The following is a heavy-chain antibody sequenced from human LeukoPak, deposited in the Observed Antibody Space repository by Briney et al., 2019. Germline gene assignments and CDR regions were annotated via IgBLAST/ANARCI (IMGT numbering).Heavy chain of an antibody. CDR2: IYTSGST. J-gene: IGHJ4*02. D-gene: IGHD3-22*01. Sequence: PSETLSLTCTVSGGSISSGSYYWSWIRQPAGKGLEWIGRIYTSGSTNYNLSLKSRVTISVDTSKNQFSLKLSSVTAADTAVYYCARSYDSSGYDYGFDYWGQGTLVTVSS. V-gene: IGHV4-61*02. CDR1: GGSISSGSYY. CDR3: ARSYDSSGYDYGFDY.